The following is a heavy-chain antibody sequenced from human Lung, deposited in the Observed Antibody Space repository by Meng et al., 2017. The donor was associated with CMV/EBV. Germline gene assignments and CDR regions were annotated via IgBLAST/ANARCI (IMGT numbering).Heavy chain of an antibody. CDR3: ATRDD. CDR1: GYSFSTNW. V-gene: IGHV5-51*01. CDR2: IYPDDSQT. J-gene: IGHJ4*02. Sequence: KVSCKGSGYSFSTNWIGWVRQVPGKGLDWMGIIYPDDSQTGYSPSFQGQVAISADKSISTAYLQWSSLKASDTAMYYCATRDDWGQGTLVTVSS.